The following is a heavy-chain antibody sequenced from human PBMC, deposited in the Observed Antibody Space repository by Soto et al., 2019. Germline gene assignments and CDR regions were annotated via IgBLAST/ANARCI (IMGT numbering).Heavy chain of an antibody. CDR2: ISGSGGST. CDR3: AKVLKSGTRNWFDP. Sequence: PGXSLRLSCAASGFTFSSYALSWVRQAPGKGLEWVSAISGSGGSTYYADSVKGRFTISRDNSKNTLYLQMNSLGAEDTAVYYCAKVLKSGTRNWFDPWGQGTLVTVSS. V-gene: IGHV3-23*01. D-gene: IGHD6-13*01. CDR1: GFTFSSYA. J-gene: IGHJ5*02.